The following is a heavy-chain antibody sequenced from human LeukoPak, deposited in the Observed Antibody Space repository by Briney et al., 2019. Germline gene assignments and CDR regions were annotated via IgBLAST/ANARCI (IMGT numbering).Heavy chain of an antibody. CDR2: IGGDGGST. Sequence: GGSLRLSCAASGFTFDDYAMHWVRQAPGKGLEWVSLIGGDGGSTYYADSVKGRFTISRDNSKNSLYLQMNSLRTEDTALYYCAKGYYYDSSGPNYFDYWGQGTLVTVSS. D-gene: IGHD3-22*01. J-gene: IGHJ4*02. CDR3: AKGYYYDSSGPNYFDY. CDR1: GFTFDDYA. V-gene: IGHV3-43*02.